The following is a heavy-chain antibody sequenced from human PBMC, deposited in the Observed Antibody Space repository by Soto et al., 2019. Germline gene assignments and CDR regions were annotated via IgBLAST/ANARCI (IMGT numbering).Heavy chain of an antibody. CDR3: ARQGTSRGSDYAGIDF. D-gene: IGHD3-10*01. J-gene: IGHJ4*02. CDR2: IYPGASDI. CDR1: GYTFIYCW. Sequence: GESLNISCQSSGYTFIYCWVALVRQFPGKGLEWMGVIYPGASDIRYRPSFEGHVTISADKSTNTAYLQWSSLEAADTAIYYCARQGTSRGSDYAGIDFWGPGTLVTVSS. V-gene: IGHV5-51*01.